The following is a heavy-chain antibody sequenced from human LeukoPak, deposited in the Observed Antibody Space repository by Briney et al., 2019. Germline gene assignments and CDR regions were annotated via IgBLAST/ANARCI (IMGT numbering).Heavy chain of an antibody. Sequence: GGSLRLSCAASGFTFSSYEMNWVRQAPGRRLEWVSYMSFSGSTKYYADSVKGRFTISRDNAKNSLYLQMNSLRAEDTAVYYCAREGYYSGMDVWGQGTTVTVSS. CDR3: AREGYYSGMDV. J-gene: IGHJ6*02. V-gene: IGHV3-48*03. CDR2: MSFSGSTK. CDR1: GFTFSSYE.